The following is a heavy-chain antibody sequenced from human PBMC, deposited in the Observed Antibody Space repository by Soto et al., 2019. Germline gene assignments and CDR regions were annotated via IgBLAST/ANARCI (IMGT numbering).Heavy chain of an antibody. Sequence: GGSLRLSCAASGFTFSSYAMHWVRQAPGKGLEWVAVISYDGSNKYYADSVKGRFTISRDNSKNTLYLQMNSLRAEDTAVYYCARKNRMYSSGWYYFDYWGQGTLVTVSS. V-gene: IGHV3-30-3*01. CDR3: ARKNRMYSSGWYYFDY. D-gene: IGHD6-19*01. CDR1: GFTFSSYA. J-gene: IGHJ4*02. CDR2: ISYDGSNK.